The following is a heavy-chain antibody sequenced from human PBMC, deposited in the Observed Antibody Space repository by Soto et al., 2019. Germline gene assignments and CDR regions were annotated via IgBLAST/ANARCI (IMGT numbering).Heavy chain of an antibody. D-gene: IGHD3-22*01. J-gene: IGHJ4*02. Sequence: SETLSLTCTVSGGYINPYYCGWIRQPPGKGLEWIGNIYYSGTTNYHPSLKSRVTISLDTSKNQFSLKLSSVTAADTAVYYCARLGGYYQAFDSWGQGTLVTVSS. CDR2: IYYSGTT. V-gene: IGHV4-59*08. CDR3: ARLGGYYQAFDS. CDR1: GGYINPYY.